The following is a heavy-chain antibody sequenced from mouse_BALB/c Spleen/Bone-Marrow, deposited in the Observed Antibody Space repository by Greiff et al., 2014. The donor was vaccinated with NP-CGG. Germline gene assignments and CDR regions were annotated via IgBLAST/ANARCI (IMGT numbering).Heavy chain of an antibody. Sequence: QVQLQQSGAELMKPGASVKISCKATGYTFSNYWIDWVKQRPGHGLEWIGEILPGSGTANYNEKFKGKATFTADTSSNTAYMQLSSLTSEDSALYYCARASVVPYHFDFWGQGTTLTVSS. V-gene: IGHV1-9*01. CDR1: GYTFSNYW. D-gene: IGHD1-1*01. J-gene: IGHJ2*01. CDR2: ILPGSGTA. CDR3: ARASVVPYHFDF.